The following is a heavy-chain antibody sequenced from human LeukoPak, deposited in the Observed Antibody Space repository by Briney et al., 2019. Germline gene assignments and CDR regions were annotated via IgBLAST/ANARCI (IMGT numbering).Heavy chain of an antibody. CDR2: ISSSGSTI. V-gene: IGHV3-48*03. D-gene: IGHD3-16*01. Sequence: GSLRLSCAASGFTFSSYEMNWVRQAPGKGLEWVSYISSSGSTIYYADSVKGRFTISRDNSKNTLYLQMNSLRAEDTAVYYCARVGAVGGVFRAFDLWGQGTMVTVSS. J-gene: IGHJ3*01. CDR3: ARVGAVGGVFRAFDL. CDR1: GFTFSSYE.